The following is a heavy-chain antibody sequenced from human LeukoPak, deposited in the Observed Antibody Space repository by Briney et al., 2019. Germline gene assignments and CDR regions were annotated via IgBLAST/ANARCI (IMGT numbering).Heavy chain of an antibody. D-gene: IGHD2-15*01. V-gene: IGHV3-7*01. CDR3: VSQEVVPH. CDR1: GFSFTNYW. CDR2: VREDGTTK. Sequence: GGSLRLSCAASGFSFTNYWMSWVRQAPGKGLEWVANVREDGTTKQYVDSVKGRFTISRDNAKNSLYLQMDSLRAEDTAVYYCVSQEVVPHWGQGTLVTVSS. J-gene: IGHJ4*02.